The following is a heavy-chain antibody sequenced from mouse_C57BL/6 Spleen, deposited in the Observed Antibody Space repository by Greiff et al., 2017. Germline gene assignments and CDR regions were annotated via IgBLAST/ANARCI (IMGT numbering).Heavy chain of an antibody. Sequence: ESGPGLVKPSQSLSLTCSVTGYSITSGYYWNWIRQFPGNKLEWMGYISYDGSNNYNPSLKNRISITRDTSKNQFFLKLNSVTTEDTATYYCARDRNYGVAYWGQGTLVTVSA. J-gene: IGHJ3*01. CDR1: GYSITSGYY. CDR3: ARDRNYGVAY. V-gene: IGHV3-6*01. D-gene: IGHD1-1*01. CDR2: ISYDGSN.